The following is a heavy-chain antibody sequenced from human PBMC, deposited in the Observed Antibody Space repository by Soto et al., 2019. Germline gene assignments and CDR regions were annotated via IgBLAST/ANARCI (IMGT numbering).Heavy chain of an antibody. D-gene: IGHD2-8*01. CDR3: ARGPRPVGYCTNGVCYDNWFDP. CDR2: IIPIFGTA. Sequence: SVKVSCKASGGTFSSYAISWVRQAPGQGLEWMGGIIPIFGTANYAQKFQGRVTITADESTSTAYMELSSLRSEDTAVYYCARGPRPVGYCTNGVCYDNWFDPWGQGTLVTVSS. J-gene: IGHJ5*02. V-gene: IGHV1-69*13. CDR1: GGTFSSYA.